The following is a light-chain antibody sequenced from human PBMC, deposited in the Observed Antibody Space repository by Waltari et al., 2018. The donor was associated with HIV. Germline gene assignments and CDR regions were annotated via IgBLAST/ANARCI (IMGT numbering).Light chain of an antibody. J-gene: IGLJ3*02. Sequence: SYELTQPPSVSVSPGQTARITCSGDALPKRYASWYQQKSGQAPVLVSYEDSKRPSGIPERFSGSSSGTMATLTISGAQVEDEADYYCYSRDSSGNSWVFGGGTKLTVL. V-gene: IGLV3-10*01. CDR3: YSRDSSGNSWV. CDR1: ALPKRY. CDR2: EDS.